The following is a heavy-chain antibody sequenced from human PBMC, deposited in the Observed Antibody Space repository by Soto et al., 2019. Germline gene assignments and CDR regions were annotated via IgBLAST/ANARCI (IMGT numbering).Heavy chain of an antibody. J-gene: IGHJ5*02. CDR2: ISSSGSTI. Sequence: EVQLVESGGGLVQPGGSLRLSCAASGFTFSSYSMNWVRQAPGKGLEWVSYISSSGSTIYYADSVKGRFTISRDNAKNSLYLQMNSLRAEDTAVYYCARDGLSLNWFDPWGQGTLVTVSS. CDR3: ARDGLSLNWFDP. V-gene: IGHV3-48*01. CDR1: GFTFSSYS. D-gene: IGHD2-8*01.